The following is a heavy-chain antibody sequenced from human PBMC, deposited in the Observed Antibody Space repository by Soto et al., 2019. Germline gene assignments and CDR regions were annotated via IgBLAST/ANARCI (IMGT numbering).Heavy chain of an antibody. J-gene: IGHJ4*02. CDR3: ARDYEIYY. Sequence: GGSLRLSCAASGFTFSSYSMNWVRQAPGKGLEWVSYISGSGGSIYYADSVKGRFTISRDNARNSLYLQMNSLRDEDTAMYYCARDYEIYYWGQGTLVTVSS. CDR2: ISGSGGSI. D-gene: IGHD3-16*01. V-gene: IGHV3-48*02. CDR1: GFTFSSYS.